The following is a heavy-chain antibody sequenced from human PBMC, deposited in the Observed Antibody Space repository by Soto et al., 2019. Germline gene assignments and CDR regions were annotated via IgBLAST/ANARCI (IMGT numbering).Heavy chain of an antibody. CDR1: GGTFSSYA. D-gene: IGHD3-22*01. CDR2: IIPIFGTA. V-gene: IGHV1-69*01. CDR3: AREMSTYYYDSSGYYHAFDI. Sequence: QVQLVQSGAEVKKPGSSVKVSCKASGGTFSSYAISWVRQAPGQGLEWMGGIIPIFGTANYAQKFQGRVTITADESTRAAYMELSSLRSEDTAVYYCAREMSTYYYDSSGYYHAFDIWGQGTLVPVS. J-gene: IGHJ3*02.